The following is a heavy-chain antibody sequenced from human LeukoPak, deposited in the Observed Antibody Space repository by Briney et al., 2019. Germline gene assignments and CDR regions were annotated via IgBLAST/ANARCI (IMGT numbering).Heavy chain of an antibody. V-gene: IGHV3-30*02. J-gene: IGHJ4*02. D-gene: IGHD4-17*01. Sequence: GGSLRLSCAASGFTFSSYGMHWVRQAPGKGLECVAFIRYDGRNKHYADSVKGRFSISRDNSKNMLDLQMHSLRAEDTAVYYCAKVMEDYGDYGVVDYWGQGTLVTVSS. CDR2: IRYDGRNK. CDR3: AKVMEDYGDYGVVDY. CDR1: GFTFSSYG.